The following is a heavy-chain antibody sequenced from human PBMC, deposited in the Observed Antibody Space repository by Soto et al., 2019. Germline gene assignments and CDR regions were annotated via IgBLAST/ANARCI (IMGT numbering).Heavy chain of an antibody. Sequence: GGSLRLSCAASGFTFSSYGMHWVRQAPGKGLEWVAVISYDGSNKYYADSVKGRFTISRDNSKNTLYLQMNSLRAEDTAVYYCAKPLWFGELSSTRDVPYYMDVWGKGTTVTVSS. D-gene: IGHD3-10*01. J-gene: IGHJ6*03. CDR3: AKPLWFGELSSTRDVPYYMDV. CDR1: GFTFSSYG. V-gene: IGHV3-30*18. CDR2: ISYDGSNK.